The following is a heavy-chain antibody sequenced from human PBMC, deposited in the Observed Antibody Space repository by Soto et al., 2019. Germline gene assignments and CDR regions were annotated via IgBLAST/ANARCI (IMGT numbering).Heavy chain of an antibody. CDR3: TRHPGYDSSLDY. D-gene: IGHD5-12*01. Sequence: EPLNISCQGSGYTFTGHWISWVRQMPVKGLEWMGRIDPSDSYTDYSPTVQGHVTMSADKSINTAYLQWSSLQASDTAVYYCTRHPGYDSSLDYWGQGTLVTVSS. CDR1: GYTFTGHW. V-gene: IGHV5-10-1*01. J-gene: IGHJ4*02. CDR2: IDPSDSYT.